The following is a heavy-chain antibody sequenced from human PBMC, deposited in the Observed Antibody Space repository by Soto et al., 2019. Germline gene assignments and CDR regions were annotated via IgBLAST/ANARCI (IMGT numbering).Heavy chain of an antibody. CDR2: VFYSGTT. V-gene: IGHV4-59*08. J-gene: IGHJ4*02. CDR3: ARIFFIAVAGTGYFDY. Sequence: PSETLSLTCTVSGGSISNYYWTWIRQPPGKRLEWIGYVFYSGTTNYNPSLKSRVTMSVDTSKNQFSLKLSSVTAADTAVYYCARIFFIAVAGTGYFDYWGQGTLVTVSS. CDR1: GGSISNYY. D-gene: IGHD6-19*01.